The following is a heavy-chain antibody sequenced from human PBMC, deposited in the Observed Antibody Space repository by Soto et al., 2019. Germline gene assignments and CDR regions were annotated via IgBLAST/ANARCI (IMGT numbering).Heavy chain of an antibody. CDR1: GLTFGGRA. CDR2: ITDNGGDA. D-gene: IGHD3-10*01. Sequence: VGSLRLSCVASGLTFGGRAMSWVRQAPGEGLQWVATITDNGGDAKYADSVRGRFVISRDNSKKTLYLQMTSLTAEDSAMYFCARGSTESYPGSRIFDFWGRGTLVTVSS. CDR3: ARGSTESYPGSRIFDF. J-gene: IGHJ4*02. V-gene: IGHV3-23*01.